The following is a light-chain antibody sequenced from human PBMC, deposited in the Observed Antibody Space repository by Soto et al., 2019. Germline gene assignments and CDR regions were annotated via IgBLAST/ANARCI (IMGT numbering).Light chain of an antibody. CDR1: SSNIGNNF. J-gene: IGLJ2*01. V-gene: IGLV1-51*01. Sequence: QSVLTQPPSVSAAPGQKVTISCSGSSSNIGNNFVSWYRQLPGTAPQLLIYDNNQRPSGIPDRISGSKSSTSATLGITGLQTGDEADYYCGTWDSSLSAGVFGGGTKLTVL. CDR2: DNN. CDR3: GTWDSSLSAGV.